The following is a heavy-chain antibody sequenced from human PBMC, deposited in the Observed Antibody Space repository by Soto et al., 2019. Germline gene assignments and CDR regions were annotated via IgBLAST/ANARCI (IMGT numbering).Heavy chain of an antibody. D-gene: IGHD6-19*01. V-gene: IGHV4-31*03. CDR3: ARMYSSGSGWFHP. Sequence: QIELQESGPGLVKPSQTLSLTCFVSGYFIGAGGYYWSWIRHHPGKGLEWIGSFYSSGSIIYNPSLRSRLSITGDMSTNKFSMSLTSVTAADTARYYCARMYSSGSGWFHPWGQGTLVTVSS. CDR2: FYSSGSI. J-gene: IGHJ5*02. CDR1: GYFIGAGGYY.